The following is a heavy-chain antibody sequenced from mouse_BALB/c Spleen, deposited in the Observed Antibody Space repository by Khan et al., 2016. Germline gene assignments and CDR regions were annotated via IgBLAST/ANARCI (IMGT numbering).Heavy chain of an antibody. J-gene: IGHJ3*01. CDR3: DRSPCDYGVGCAY. CDR2: IDPANGNT. Sequence: VQLKESGAELVKPGASVKLSCTASGFNIKDTYMHWVKQCPEQGLEWIGRIDPANGNTKYDPKFQGKATLTADNSSNTAHLHLRSQTSEDTALSYCDRSPCDYGVGCAYWGQGTLVTVSA. V-gene: IGHV14-3*02. D-gene: IGHD2-4*01. CDR1: GFNIKDTY.